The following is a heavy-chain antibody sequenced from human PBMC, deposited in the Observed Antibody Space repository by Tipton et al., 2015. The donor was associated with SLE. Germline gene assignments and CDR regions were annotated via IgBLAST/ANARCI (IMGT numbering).Heavy chain of an antibody. J-gene: IGHJ4*02. CDR1: GGSFSGYY. CDR2: IIHSGSTNHSGST. CDR3: ARLYGDYSAFDY. D-gene: IGHD4-17*01. Sequence: LRLSCAVYGGSFSGYYWSWIRQPPGKGLEWIGEIIHSGSTNHSGSTKYNPSLKSRVTISVDTSKNQFSLKLSSVTAAGTAVYYCARLYGDYSAFDYWGQGTLVTVSS. V-gene: IGHV4-34*01.